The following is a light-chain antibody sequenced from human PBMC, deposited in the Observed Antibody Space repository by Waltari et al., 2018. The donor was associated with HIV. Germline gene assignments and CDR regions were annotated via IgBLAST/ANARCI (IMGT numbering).Light chain of an antibody. CDR2: EVR. J-gene: IGLJ1*01. CDR3: RSYTSSSTPV. V-gene: IGLV2-14*01. CDR1: SSDVGGHHY. Sequence: QSVLTQPASVSGSPGQSIPFSCTGTSSDVGGHHYAPWYQQHTGKAPKSMINEVRNRPSGVSKRFSGSKSGNTASRTISGLQGEDEGDYYCRSYTSSSTPVLGTGTKVTVL.